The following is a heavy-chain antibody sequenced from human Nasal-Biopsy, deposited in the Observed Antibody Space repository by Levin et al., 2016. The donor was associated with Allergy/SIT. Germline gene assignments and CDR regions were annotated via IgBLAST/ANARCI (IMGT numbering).Heavy chain of an antibody. Sequence: SETLSLTCTVSGDSINSNQYYWGWVRQPPGKGLEWIGNIYFSGTVYYNSSLKSRVTMSVDRSKNQFSLNLNSATAADTAVYYCARNVYYDSFQREVRGYFQSWGQGTLVTVSS. J-gene: IGHJ1*01. D-gene: IGHD3-10*01. CDR2: IYFSGTV. V-gene: IGHV4-39*01. CDR3: ARNVYYDSFQREVRGYFQS. CDR1: GDSINSNQYY.